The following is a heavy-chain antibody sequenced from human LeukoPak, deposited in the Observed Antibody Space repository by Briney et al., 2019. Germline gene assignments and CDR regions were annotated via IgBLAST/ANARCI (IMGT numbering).Heavy chain of an antibody. CDR2: IYISGRT. CDR3: ARGTGTTNFEY. Sequence: PSETLSLTCTVSGYSISSGYYWNWIRQPAGKGLEWIGRIYISGRTNYNPSLNSRVTMSVDTSKNQFSLNLYSVTAADTAVYYCARGTGTTNFEYWGQGTLVTVSS. CDR1: GYSISSGYY. V-gene: IGHV4-38-2*02. D-gene: IGHD1-7*01. J-gene: IGHJ4*02.